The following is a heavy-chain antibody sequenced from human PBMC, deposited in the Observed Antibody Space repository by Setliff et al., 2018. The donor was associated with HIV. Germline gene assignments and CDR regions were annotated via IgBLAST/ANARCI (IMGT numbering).Heavy chain of an antibody. V-gene: IGHV3-74*01. CDR1: GFTFNNYW. CDR2: ISPDGRST. CDR3: ATGGMAAAGPGGGHGLDV. Sequence: PGGSLRLSCAASGFTFNNYWMNWVRQVPGKGLVWVARISPDGRSTTHADAVKGRFTISRDSSKNTLSLQMSSLRAEDTALYYCATGGMAAAGPGGGHGLDVWGQGTTVTVSS. D-gene: IGHD6-13*01. J-gene: IGHJ6*02.